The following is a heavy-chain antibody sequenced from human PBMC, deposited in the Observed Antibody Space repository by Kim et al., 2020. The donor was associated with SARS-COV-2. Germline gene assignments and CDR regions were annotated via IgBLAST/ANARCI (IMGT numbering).Heavy chain of an antibody. V-gene: IGHV3-21*01. D-gene: IGHD2-2*01. Sequence: DSVKGRFTISRDNAKNSLYLQMNSLRAEDTAVYYCATDCSSTSCSSGEDYWGQGTLVTVSS. J-gene: IGHJ4*02. CDR3: ATDCSSTSCSSGEDY.